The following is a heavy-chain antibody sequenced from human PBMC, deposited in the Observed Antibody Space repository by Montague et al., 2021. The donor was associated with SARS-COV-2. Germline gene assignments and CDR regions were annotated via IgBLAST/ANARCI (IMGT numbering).Heavy chain of an antibody. J-gene: IGHJ4*02. CDR3: ASLAYCGVDCFSGWEIFFDS. CDR1: GGSFSSYY. D-gene: IGHD2-21*02. CDR2: IYHSGSS. Sequence: SETLSLTCAVSGGSFSSYYWSWIRQPPGKGLEWIAEIYHSGSSNSNPSLKSRVTMSVDTSKNQFSLKLNSVTAADTAVYYCASLAYCGVDCFSGWEIFFDSWGQGTLVTVSS. V-gene: IGHV4-34*01.